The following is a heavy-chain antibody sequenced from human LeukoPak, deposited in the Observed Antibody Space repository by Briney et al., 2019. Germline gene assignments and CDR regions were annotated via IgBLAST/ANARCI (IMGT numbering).Heavy chain of an antibody. CDR3: ATYSDTFYFDC. Sequence: GESLNISCKCSGYHFTSYWIAWVRQMPGRGLEWTGIIYPGDSDTRYSPSFQGQVIISADKSISTAYLQWSSLKATDTAIYYCATYSDTFYFDCWGQGTLVTVSS. CDR1: GYHFTSYW. J-gene: IGHJ4*02. D-gene: IGHD3-16*01. V-gene: IGHV5-51*01. CDR2: IYPGDSDT.